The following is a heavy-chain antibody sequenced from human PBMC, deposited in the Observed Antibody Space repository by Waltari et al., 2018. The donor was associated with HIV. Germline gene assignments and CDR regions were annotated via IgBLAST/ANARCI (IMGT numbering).Heavy chain of an antibody. J-gene: IGHJ4*02. Sequence: QVQLQESGPGLLMPSETLSLTCSVTGDSLTSYYCAWIRQPPGKGLEWVGYIYTSGGASYIPSLQSRLTISVDTSQNQFPLKLSSVTAADTAVYYCARYGSGHRHFGYWGQGTLVIVSS. D-gene: IGHD3-10*01. CDR2: IYTSGGA. CDR3: ARYGSGHRHFGY. CDR1: GDSLTSYY. V-gene: IGHV4-59*01.